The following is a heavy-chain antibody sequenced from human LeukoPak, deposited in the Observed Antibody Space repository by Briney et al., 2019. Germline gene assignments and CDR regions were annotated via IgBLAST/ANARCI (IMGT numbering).Heavy chain of an antibody. D-gene: IGHD6-19*01. V-gene: IGHV3-23*01. CDR2: ISGSGGST. J-gene: IGHJ4*02. Sequence: SGGSLRLSCGASGFTFSSYAMSWVRQAPGKGLEWVSAISGSGGSTYYTDSVRGRLSISRDNSKNTLYLQVNSLRAEDTAVYYCAKGRTEGGTLALDYWGQGTLVTVSS. CDR1: GFTFSSYA. CDR3: AKGRTEGGTLALDY.